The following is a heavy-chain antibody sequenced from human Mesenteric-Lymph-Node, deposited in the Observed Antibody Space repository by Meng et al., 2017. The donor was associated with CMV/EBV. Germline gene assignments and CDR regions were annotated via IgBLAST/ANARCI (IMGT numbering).Heavy chain of an antibody. J-gene: IGHJ4*02. CDR2: ISYDGSNK. CDR1: GFTFSSYA. Sequence: GESLKISCAASGFTFSSYAMHWVRQAPGKGLEWVAVISYDGSNKYYADSVKGRFTISRDNSKNTLYLQMNSLRAEDTAVYYCAKDPTYYDFWSGGYFDYWGQGTLVTVSS. CDR3: AKDPTYYDFWSGGYFDY. V-gene: IGHV3-30*04. D-gene: IGHD3-3*01.